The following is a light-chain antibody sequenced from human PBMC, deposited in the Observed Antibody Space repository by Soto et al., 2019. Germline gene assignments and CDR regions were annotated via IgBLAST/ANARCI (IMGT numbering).Light chain of an antibody. CDR2: GAS. CDR3: QKYDSWPPSYT. V-gene: IGKV3-15*01. CDR1: QSVGSY. Sequence: EIVMTQSPATLSASLGDRATLSCRASQSVGSYLAWYQQKPGQAHRLLIYGASTRATGIPARFSGSGSETDFTLTISSLQSEDFAVYYCQKYDSWPPSYTYGQGTKLEIK. J-gene: IGKJ2*01.